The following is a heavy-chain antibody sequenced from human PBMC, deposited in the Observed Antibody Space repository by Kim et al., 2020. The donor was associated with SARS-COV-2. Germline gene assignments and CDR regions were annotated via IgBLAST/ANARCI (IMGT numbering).Heavy chain of an antibody. J-gene: IGHJ5*02. CDR3: ASQLLGYCSSTSCYPNWFDP. CDR2: IYYSGST. D-gene: IGHD2-2*01. CDR1: GGSISSGGYY. Sequence: SETLSLTCTVSGGSISSGGYYWSWIRQHPGKGLEWIGYIYYSGSTYYNPSLKSRVTISVDTSKNQFSLKLSSVTAADTAVYYCASQLLGYCSSTSCYPNWFDPWGQGTLVTVSS. V-gene: IGHV4-31*03.